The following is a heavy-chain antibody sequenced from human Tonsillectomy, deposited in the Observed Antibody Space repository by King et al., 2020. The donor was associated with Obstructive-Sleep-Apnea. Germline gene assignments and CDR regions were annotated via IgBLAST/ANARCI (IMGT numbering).Heavy chain of an antibody. D-gene: IGHD6-19*01. J-gene: IGHJ4*02. Sequence: VQLVESGGGLVQPGGSLRLSCAASGFTFSSYAMSWVRQAPGKGLEWGSVISGSGGSTYYSNSVKGRFTTSRDNSKTTLYLQMNSLRAEDTAVYYCAKARQPYVSGEDYFDYWGQGTLVTVSS. CDR2: ISGSGGST. CDR3: AKARQPYVSGEDYFDY. V-gene: IGHV3-23*04. CDR1: GFTFSSYA.